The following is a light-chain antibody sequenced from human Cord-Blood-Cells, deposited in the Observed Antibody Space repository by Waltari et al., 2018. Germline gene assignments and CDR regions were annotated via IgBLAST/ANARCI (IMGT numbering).Light chain of an antibody. CDR2: AAS. Sequence: DIQMTQSPSSLSASVGDRVTITCRASQSISSYLNWYQQKPGKAPKLLIYAASSLQSGVPSRFSGSGSETDFTLTISCLQPEDFATYYCQQSYSTPHTFGGGTKVEIK. J-gene: IGKJ4*01. V-gene: IGKV1-39*01. CDR3: QQSYSTPHT. CDR1: QSISSY.